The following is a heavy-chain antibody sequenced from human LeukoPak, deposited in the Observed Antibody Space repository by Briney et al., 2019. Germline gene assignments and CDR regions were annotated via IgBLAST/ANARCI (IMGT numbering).Heavy chain of an antibody. CDR1: GYTFTSYG. V-gene: IGHV1-18*01. CDR2: ISAYNGNT. J-gene: IGHJ4*02. CDR3: ARVVRTWGDVAVAGYFDY. Sequence: ASVKVSCKASGYTFTSYGISWVRQAPGQGLEWMGWISAYNGNTNYTQKLQGRVTMTTDTSTSTAYMELRSLRSDDTAVYYCARVVRTWGDVAVAGYFDYWGQGTLVTVSS. D-gene: IGHD6-19*01.